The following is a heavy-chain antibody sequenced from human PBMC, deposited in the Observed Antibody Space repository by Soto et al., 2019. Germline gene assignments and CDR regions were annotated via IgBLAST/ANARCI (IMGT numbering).Heavy chain of an antibody. CDR3: AAGDSSGYYGG. Sequence: SVKVSCKASGLTFTSSSVQWVRQARGQRLEWIGWITVGSGNTNYAQKFQERVSITRDMSTSTAYMELSNLRSEDTAAHYCAAGDSSGYYGGWGQGTQVTVSS. D-gene: IGHD3-22*01. V-gene: IGHV1-58*01. CDR1: GLTFTSSS. J-gene: IGHJ4*02. CDR2: ITVGSGNT.